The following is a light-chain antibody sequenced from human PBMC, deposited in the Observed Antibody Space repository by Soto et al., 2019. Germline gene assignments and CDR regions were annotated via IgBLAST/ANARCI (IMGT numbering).Light chain of an antibody. Sequence: QSALTQPASVSGSPGQSITISCTGTSSDVGGYNYVSWYQQHPGKAPKLMIYEVSNRPSGVSNRFSGSKSGNTASLTISGLQAEAEADYYCSSYTSSSIDHVFGTGTKVTVL. CDR2: EVS. V-gene: IGLV2-14*01. J-gene: IGLJ1*01. CDR3: SSYTSSSIDHV. CDR1: SSDVGGYNY.